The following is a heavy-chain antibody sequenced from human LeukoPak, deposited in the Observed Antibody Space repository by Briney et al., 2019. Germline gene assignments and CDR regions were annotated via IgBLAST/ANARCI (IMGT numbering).Heavy chain of an antibody. J-gene: IGHJ3*02. CDR1: GYIFTTYF. V-gene: IGHV1-46*01. Sequence: ASVKVSCKASGYIFTTYFIHWVRQAPGQGLEWMGIINPSGGSTSYAQKFQGRVTMTRDMSTSTVFMALFSLRSEDMAVYYCARELSMEDPFTPKNHDSSFGDAFDIWGQGTKVTVSS. D-gene: IGHD3-22*01. CDR2: INPSGGST. CDR3: ARELSMEDPFTPKNHDSSFGDAFDI.